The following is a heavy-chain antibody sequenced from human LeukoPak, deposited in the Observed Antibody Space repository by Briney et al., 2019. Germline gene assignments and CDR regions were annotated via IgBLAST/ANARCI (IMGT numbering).Heavy chain of an antibody. CDR3: AKVYSARTYAFDM. CDR1: GFSVSSYD. D-gene: IGHD6-6*01. Sequence: AGGSLRLSCAASGFSVSSYDLNWVRQAPGKGLEWVTVMYRRCDTDYADSVKGRFSVSRDSYGNTLYLQMNSLRGEDTAVYYCAKVYSARTYAFDMWGQGTVVSVSA. CDR2: MYRRCDT. V-gene: IGHV3-53*01. J-gene: IGHJ3*02.